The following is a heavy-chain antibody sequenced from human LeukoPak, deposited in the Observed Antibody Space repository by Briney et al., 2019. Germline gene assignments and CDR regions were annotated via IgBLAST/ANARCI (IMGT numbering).Heavy chain of an antibody. CDR2: MNPNSGNT. Sequence: ASVKVSCKASGYTFTSYDINWVRQATGQGLEWMGWMNPNSGNTGYAQKFQGRVTMTRNTPISTAYMELSSLRSEDTAVYYCARSYYDILTASDYYYGMDVWGQGTTVTVSS. CDR1: GYTFTSYD. J-gene: IGHJ6*02. D-gene: IGHD3-9*01. CDR3: ARSYYDILTASDYYYGMDV. V-gene: IGHV1-8*01.